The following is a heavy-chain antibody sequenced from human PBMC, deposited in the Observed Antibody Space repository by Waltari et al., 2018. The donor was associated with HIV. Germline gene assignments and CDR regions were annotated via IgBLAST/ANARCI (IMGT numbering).Heavy chain of an antibody. CDR2: IYYSGST. V-gene: IGHV4-39*01. CDR1: GAAISSSYYY. D-gene: IGHD3-3*01. J-gene: IGHJ4*02. CDR3: ARHEAIFGVVITAPVFDY. Sequence: QLQLQESGPGLVKPAETLSLTCTVSGAAISSSYYYWGWVRQPPGKGLVWIGSIYYSGSTYYNPSLNSRVTISVDTSKNHFSLKLSSVSAADTAVYYCARHEAIFGVVITAPVFDYWGQGTPVTVSS.